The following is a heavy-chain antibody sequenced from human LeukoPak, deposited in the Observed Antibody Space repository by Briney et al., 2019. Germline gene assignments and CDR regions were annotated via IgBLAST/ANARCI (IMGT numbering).Heavy chain of an antibody. Sequence: GASVKVSCKASGYTFTGYYMHWVRQAPGQGLEWMGWINPNSGGTNYAQTFQGRVTMTRDTSISTAYMERSRLRSDDTAVYDCANTLYSSSPWGQGTLVTVSS. CDR2: INPNSGGT. V-gene: IGHV1-2*02. D-gene: IGHD6-6*01. J-gene: IGHJ5*02. CDR1: GYTFTGYY. CDR3: ANTLYSSSP.